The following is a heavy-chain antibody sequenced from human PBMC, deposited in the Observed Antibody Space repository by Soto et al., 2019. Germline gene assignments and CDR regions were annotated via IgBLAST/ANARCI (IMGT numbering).Heavy chain of an antibody. CDR1: GFKFDDYA. CDR3: AKAVFHALSGTSDYFFDN. V-gene: IGHV3-9*01. Sequence: EVQLVESGGGLVQPGRSLRLSCAASGFKFDDYAMHWVRQAPGKGLEWVSGITWSGGTIGYADAVKGRFTISRDNAKTSLYLQLNSLRPEDTAFYYYAKAVFHALSGTSDYFFDNWGQGTLVTVSS. D-gene: IGHD2-15*01. J-gene: IGHJ4*02. CDR2: ITWSGGTI.